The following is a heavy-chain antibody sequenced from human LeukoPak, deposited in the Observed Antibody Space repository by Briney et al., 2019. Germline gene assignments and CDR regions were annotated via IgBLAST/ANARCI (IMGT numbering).Heavy chain of an antibody. D-gene: IGHD5-18*01. V-gene: IGHV3-21*01. CDR2: ISSSSSYI. CDR1: GFSFSSYS. CDR3: AREIFDSYGYQDLDY. Sequence: GGSLRLSCAASGFSFSSYSMNWVRQAPGKGLEWVSSISSSSSYIYYADSVKGRFTISRDNAKNSLFLQMNSLRAEDTSVYYCAREIFDSYGYQDLDYWGQGTLVTASP. J-gene: IGHJ4*02.